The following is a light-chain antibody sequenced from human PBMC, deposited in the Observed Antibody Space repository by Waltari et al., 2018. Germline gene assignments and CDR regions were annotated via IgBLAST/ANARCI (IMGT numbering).Light chain of an antibody. CDR2: WAS. CDR3: QQYYITPPVT. V-gene: IGKV4-1*01. CDR1: QSLLYSSNNKNS. J-gene: IGKJ3*01. Sequence: IVMTQSQDSLAVSLGERATLNCKSSQSLLYSSNNKNSLAWYQQKPGQPPKLLIYWASTRESGVPERFSGSGSGTEFTLTISSLQAEDVAVYYCQQYYITPPVTFGPGTKVDIK.